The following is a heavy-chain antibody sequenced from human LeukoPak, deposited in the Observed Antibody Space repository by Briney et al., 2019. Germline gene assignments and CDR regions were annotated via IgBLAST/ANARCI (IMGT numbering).Heavy chain of an antibody. CDR3: VKNCRGDFSEFNCFEP. CDR1: GFTFSNYY. J-gene: IGHJ5*02. Sequence: PGGSLRLSCTASGFTFSNYYMNWVRQAPGKGLEWVANIKQDGRDKFYVDSVKGRFTISRDNAKNSLYLQMNSLRVEDTAVYYFVKNCRGDFSEFNCFEPWGKGTLVTVSP. V-gene: IGHV3-7*01. D-gene: IGHD2-21*01. CDR2: IKQDGRDK.